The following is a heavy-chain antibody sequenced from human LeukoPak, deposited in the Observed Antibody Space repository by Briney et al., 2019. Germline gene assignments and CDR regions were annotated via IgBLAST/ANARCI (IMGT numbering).Heavy chain of an antibody. CDR1: GFTFSSYA. V-gene: IGHV3-23*01. CDR3: AKSPPSYYYDSSGYYPRRDY. D-gene: IGHD3-22*01. CDR2: ISGSGGST. J-gene: IGHJ4*02. Sequence: PGGSLRLSCAAPGFTFSSYAMSWVRQAPGKGLEWVSAISGSGGSTYYADSVKGRFTISRDNSKNTLYLQMNSLRAEDTAVYYCAKSPPSYYYDSSGYYPRRDYWGQGTLVTVSS.